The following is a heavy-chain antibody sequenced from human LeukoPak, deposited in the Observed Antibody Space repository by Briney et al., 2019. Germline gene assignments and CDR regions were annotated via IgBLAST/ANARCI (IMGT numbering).Heavy chain of an antibody. Sequence: GGSLRLSCAASGFTFSSNAMSWVRQAPGKGLEWVSAISGSGGSTYYADSVKGRFTISRDNSKNTLYLQMNSLRAEDTAVYYCAKGAIFGVVQGPDYWGQGTLVTVSS. J-gene: IGHJ4*02. CDR2: ISGSGGST. CDR3: AKGAIFGVVQGPDY. V-gene: IGHV3-23*01. CDR1: GFTFSSNA. D-gene: IGHD3-3*01.